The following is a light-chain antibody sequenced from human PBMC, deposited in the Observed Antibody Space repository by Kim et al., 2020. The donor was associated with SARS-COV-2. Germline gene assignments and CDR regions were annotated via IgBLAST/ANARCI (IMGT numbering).Light chain of an antibody. J-gene: IGKJ2*01. CDR1: QSVFFRSNNNDL. V-gene: IGKV4-1*01. Sequence: DIVMTQSPDSLAVSLGERATINCNSSQSVFFRSNNNDLLAWYQLKPGQPPRLLIYWASTRESGVPDRFSASGSGTDFTLTITNLQAEDVAVYYCLQYFNTPYTFGQGTKLEI. CDR2: WAS. CDR3: LQYFNTPYT.